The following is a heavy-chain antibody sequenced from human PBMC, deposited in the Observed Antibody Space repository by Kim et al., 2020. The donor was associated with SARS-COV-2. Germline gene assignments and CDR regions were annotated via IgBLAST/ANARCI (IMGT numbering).Heavy chain of an antibody. CDR3: AKAIPCSGGSCYFVPYDY. D-gene: IGHD2-15*01. J-gene: IGHJ4*02. CDR2: ISGSGGRT. V-gene: IGHV3-23*01. Sequence: GGSLRLSCAASGFTFSTYAMSWVRQAPGKGLEWVSAISGSGGRTYYADSVKGRFTISRDNSKNTLYLQMNSLRAEDMAVYYCAKAIPCSGGSCYFVPYDYWGQGTLVTVSS. CDR1: GFTFSTYA.